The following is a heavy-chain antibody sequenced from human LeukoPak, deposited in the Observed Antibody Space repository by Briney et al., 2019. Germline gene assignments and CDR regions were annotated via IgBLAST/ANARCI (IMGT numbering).Heavy chain of an antibody. Sequence: SGGSLRLSCAASGFTFDDYTLHWVRQAPGKGLEWVSLISWDGGSTYYADSVKGRFTISRDNAKNTLFLQMNSLRAEDTAVYYCATTGSGSYYDYWGQGTLVTVSS. CDR2: ISWDGGST. CDR3: ATTGSGSYYDY. CDR1: GFTFDDYT. D-gene: IGHD1-26*01. V-gene: IGHV3-43*01. J-gene: IGHJ4*02.